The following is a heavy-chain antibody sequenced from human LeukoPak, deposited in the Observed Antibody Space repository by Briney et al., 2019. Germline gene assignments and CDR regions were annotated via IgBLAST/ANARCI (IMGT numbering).Heavy chain of an antibody. CDR1: GGSFSGYY. CDR2: INHSGST. Sequence: SETLSLTCAVYGGSFSGYYWSWIRQPPGKGLEWIGEINHSGSTNYNPSLKSRVTISVDTSKNQFSLKLSSLTAPDTAVYYCERGPPDTGDNMDNWGKETPVPVSS. D-gene: IGHD4-17*01. V-gene: IGHV4-34*01. J-gene: IGHJ4*02. CDR3: ERGPPDTGDNMDN.